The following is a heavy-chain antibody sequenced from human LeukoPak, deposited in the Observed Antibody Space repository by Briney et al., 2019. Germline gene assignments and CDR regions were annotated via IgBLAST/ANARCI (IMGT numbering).Heavy chain of an antibody. CDR1: GFTFSSYA. V-gene: IGHV3-30-3*01. D-gene: IGHD3-16*02. J-gene: IGHJ4*02. Sequence: GGSLRLSCAASGFTFSSYAMHWARQAPGKGLEWVAVISYDGSNKYYADSVKGRFTISRDNSKNTLYLQMNSLRAEDTAVYYCARDTRWDYVWGSYRYPLALDYWGQGTLVTVSS. CDR3: ARDTRWDYVWGSYRYPLALDY. CDR2: ISYDGSNK.